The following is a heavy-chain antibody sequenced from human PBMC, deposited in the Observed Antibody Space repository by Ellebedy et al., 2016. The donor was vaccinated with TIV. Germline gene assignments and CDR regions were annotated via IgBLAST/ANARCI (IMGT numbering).Heavy chain of an antibody. D-gene: IGHD3-16*01. CDR2: ISSSSSYI. J-gene: IGHJ6*02. CDR1: GFPFSSYN. V-gene: IGHV3-21*01. CDR3: ARDHAEGEKPYYNYYGMDV. Sequence: GESLKISCAASGFPFSSYNMNWVRQAPGMGLEWVSSISSSSSYIYYAVSVKGRFTLSRDNPKNSLYLQMNSLRAEDTAVYYCARDHAEGEKPYYNYYGMDVWGQGTTVTVSS.